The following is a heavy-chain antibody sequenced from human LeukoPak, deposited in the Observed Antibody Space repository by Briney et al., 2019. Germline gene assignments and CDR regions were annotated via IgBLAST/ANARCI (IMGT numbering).Heavy chain of an antibody. D-gene: IGHD2-15*01. CDR3: AREGGYCYGASCRFFYS. CDR1: GFSFSSYS. CDR2: INTRSNI. J-gene: IGHJ4*02. V-gene: IGHV3-21*01. Sequence: GESLRLSCAASGFSFSSYSMNWVRQAPGKGLEWVSSINTRSNIYSADSVKGRFTISRDNDKNSVYLQMNSLRAEDTAVYYCAREGGYCYGASCRFFYSWGQGTLLTVSS.